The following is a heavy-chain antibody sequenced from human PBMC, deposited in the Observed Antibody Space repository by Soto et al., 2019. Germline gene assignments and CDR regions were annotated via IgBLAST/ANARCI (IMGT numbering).Heavy chain of an antibody. V-gene: IGHV3-33*01. CDR3: ARDKGPVAARVFLDY. J-gene: IGHJ4*02. D-gene: IGHD6-6*01. Sequence: QVQLVESGGGVVQPGGSLRLSCEASGFNFNTYGMHWVRQSPGKGLEWVAIIWYEGSNKNYADSVKGRFAISRDNSKNTLWLQMNNLRDEDTAVYYCARDKGPVAARVFLDYWGQGTLVTVSS. CDR2: IWYEGSNK. CDR1: GFNFNTYG.